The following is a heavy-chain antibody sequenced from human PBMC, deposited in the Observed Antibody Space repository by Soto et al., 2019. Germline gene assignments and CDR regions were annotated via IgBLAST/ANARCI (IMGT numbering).Heavy chain of an antibody. CDR3: AKDGYSNYAPQLRYYYGMDV. Sequence: QPGGSLRLSCAASGFTFSSYGMHWVRQAPGKGLEWVAVISYDGSNKYYADSVKGRFTISRDNSKNTLYLQMNSLRAEDTAVYYCAKDGYSNYAPQLRYYYGMDVWGQGTTVTVSS. CDR2: ISYDGSNK. D-gene: IGHD4-4*01. CDR1: GFTFSSYG. V-gene: IGHV3-30*18. J-gene: IGHJ6*02.